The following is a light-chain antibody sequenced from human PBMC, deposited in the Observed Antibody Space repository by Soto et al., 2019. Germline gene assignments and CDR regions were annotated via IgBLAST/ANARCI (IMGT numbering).Light chain of an antibody. V-gene: IGLV2-23*01. CDR1: SSTVGGFNV. CDR3: CSYVGATTYV. CDR2: EGI. Sequence: QSALTQPASVSGSPGQSITISCTGTSSTVGGFNVVSWYQQHPGKAPKVIIYEGIKRPSGVSNRFSGSNSGSTASLTISGLQAEDAADYYCCSYVGATTYVFGTGTKLTVL. J-gene: IGLJ1*01.